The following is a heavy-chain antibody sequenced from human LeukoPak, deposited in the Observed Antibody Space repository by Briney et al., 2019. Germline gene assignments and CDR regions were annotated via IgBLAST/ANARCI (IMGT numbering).Heavy chain of an antibody. J-gene: IGHJ4*02. V-gene: IGHV3-30-3*01. CDR3: ARGAGYCSGARCYVFDN. D-gene: IGHD2-15*01. CDR2: TSFDGRRE. Sequence: SGGSLRLSCTASGFTFNKYTMHCVRQAPGKGLEWVAVTSFDGRREYYADSVKGRFTISRDNSKSTLYLQMNSLRVEDTAVYYCARGAGYCSGARCYVFDNWGQGALVTVSS. CDR1: GFTFNKYT.